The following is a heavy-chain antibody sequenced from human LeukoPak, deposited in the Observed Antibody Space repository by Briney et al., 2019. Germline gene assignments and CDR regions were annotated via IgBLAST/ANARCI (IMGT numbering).Heavy chain of an antibody. CDR1: GGSFSGYY. D-gene: IGHD2-15*01. CDR2: INHSGST. CDR3: ARSTRDCSGGSCYSRTVDY. V-gene: IGHV4-34*01. Sequence: PSETLSLTCAVYGGSFSGYYWSWIRQPPGKGLEWIGEINHSGSTNYNPSLKSRVTISVDTSKNQFSLKLSSVTAADTAVYYCARSTRDCSGGSCYSRTVDYWGQGTLVTVSS. J-gene: IGHJ4*02.